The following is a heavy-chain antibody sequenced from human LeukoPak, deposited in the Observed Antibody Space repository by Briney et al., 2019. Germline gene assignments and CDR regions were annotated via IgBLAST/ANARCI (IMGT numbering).Heavy chain of an antibody. CDR1: HGSIATHSYF. Sequence: SETLSLTCTVSHGSIATHSYFWGWLRQPPGKGLGFVASVQYSGFGYKSPSLRSRVAVSTDTSKNQFSLRLESVTAADTAVYFCVRGVSNDWYFDLWGSGTLVSISS. V-gene: IGHV4-39*07. J-gene: IGHJ2*01. CDR2: VQYSGFG. CDR3: VRGVSNDWYFDL. D-gene: IGHD3-3*01.